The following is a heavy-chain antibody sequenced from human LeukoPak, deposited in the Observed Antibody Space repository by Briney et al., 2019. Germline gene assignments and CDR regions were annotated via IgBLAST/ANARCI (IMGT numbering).Heavy chain of an antibody. J-gene: IGHJ4*02. CDR2: ISYDGSNK. Sequence: GRSLRLSCAASGFTFSSYAMHWVRQAPGKGLEWVAVISYDGSNKYYADSVKGRFTISRDNSKNTLYLQMSSLRAEDTAVYFCARGDDYGGPWYYFDHWGQGTLVTVSS. CDR1: GFTFSSYA. CDR3: ARGDDYGGPWYYFDH. D-gene: IGHD4-23*01. V-gene: IGHV3-30*14.